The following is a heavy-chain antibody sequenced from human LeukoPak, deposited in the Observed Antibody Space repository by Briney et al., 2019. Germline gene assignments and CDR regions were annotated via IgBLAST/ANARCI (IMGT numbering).Heavy chain of an antibody. J-gene: IGHJ4*02. CDR2: IYYSGST. CDR3: ARVNDYGDYVYYFDY. V-gene: IGHV4-59*12. Sequence: PSETLSLTCTVSGASISNYYWSWIRQPPGKGLEWIGYIYYSGSTNYNPSLKSRVTISVDTSKNQFSLKLSSVTAADTAVYYCARVNDYGDYVYYFDYWGQGTLVTVSS. CDR1: GASISNYY. D-gene: IGHD4-17*01.